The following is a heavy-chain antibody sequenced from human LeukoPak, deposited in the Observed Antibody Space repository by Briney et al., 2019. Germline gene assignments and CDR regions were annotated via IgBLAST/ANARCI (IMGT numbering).Heavy chain of an antibody. V-gene: IGHV3-30*18. CDR1: GFTFSSYG. D-gene: IGHD6-13*01. Sequence: GGSLRLSCAASGFTFSSYGMHWVRQAPGKGLEWVAVISYDGSNKYYADSVKGRFTISRDNSKNTLYLQMNSLRAEDTAVYYYAKDRLAAAGTSEFDYWGQGTLVTVSS. CDR3: AKDRLAAAGTSEFDY. J-gene: IGHJ4*02. CDR2: ISYDGSNK.